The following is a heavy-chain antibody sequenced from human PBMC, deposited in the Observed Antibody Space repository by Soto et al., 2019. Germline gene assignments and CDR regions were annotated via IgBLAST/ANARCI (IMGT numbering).Heavy chain of an antibody. CDR1: SGSIKTYY. J-gene: IGHJ4*02. CDR3: AGLRQRLDKNFDY. CDR2: IYHTGST. V-gene: IGHV4-59*08. Sequence: QVQLQESGPGLVKPSETLSLTCTVPSGSIKTYYWSWIRQSPGKGLEWIGNIYHTGSTNYNPSLKSRVPISVNTSKNQFSLKLSSVTAADPAGYYCAGLRQRLDKNFDYWGQGTLVTVSS. D-gene: IGHD6-25*01.